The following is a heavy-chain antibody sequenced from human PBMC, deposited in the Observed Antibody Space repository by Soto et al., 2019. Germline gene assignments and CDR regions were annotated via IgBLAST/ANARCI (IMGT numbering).Heavy chain of an antibody. Sequence: PGGSLRLSCAASGFSFSTYAMYWVRQPPGKGPEWVSAISGIDGSTYYADSVKGRFTISRDDSKNTLYLQMNSLRAVDTAVYYCAKANAGYSSGNWGQGPLVTVSS. J-gene: IGHJ4*02. CDR3: AKANAGYSSGN. V-gene: IGHV3-23*01. CDR1: GFSFSTYA. CDR2: ISGIDGST. D-gene: IGHD2-15*01.